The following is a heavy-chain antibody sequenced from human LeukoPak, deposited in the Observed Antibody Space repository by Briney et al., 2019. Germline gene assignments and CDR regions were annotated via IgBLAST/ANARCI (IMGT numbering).Heavy chain of an antibody. J-gene: IGHJ3*02. CDR1: GLTFSNYA. Sequence: PGGSLRLSCAVSGLTFSNYAMSWVRQAPGKGLEWVSAISGSGENTHYADSVQGRFIISRDNPKKTMYLQMNSLRGEDTAVYYCAKGSTYFYGSGTTDDAFDIWGQGTMVTVSS. D-gene: IGHD3-10*01. V-gene: IGHV3-23*01. CDR2: ISGSGENT. CDR3: AKGSTYFYGSGTTDDAFDI.